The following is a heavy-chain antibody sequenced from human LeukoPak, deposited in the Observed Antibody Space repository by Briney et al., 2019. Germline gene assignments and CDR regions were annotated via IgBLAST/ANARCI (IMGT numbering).Heavy chain of an antibody. CDR2: ISGSAHKI. Sequence: GGSLRLSCVASGITFNNYAVSWVRQAPEKGLDWVSVISGSAHKIRYADSVKGRFTISRDNSENIVYLQMNNLRVEDTAVYYCAGRLTGYSSGYIHWGQGTQVTVSS. V-gene: IGHV3-23*01. J-gene: IGHJ4*02. CDR1: GITFNNYA. D-gene: IGHD5-18*01. CDR3: AGRLTGYSSGYIH.